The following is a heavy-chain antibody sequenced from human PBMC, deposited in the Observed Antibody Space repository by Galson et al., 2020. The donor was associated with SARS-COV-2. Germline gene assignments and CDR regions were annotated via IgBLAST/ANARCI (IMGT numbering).Heavy chain of an antibody. CDR3: ARGPQGHNWNLFDI. D-gene: IGHD1-20*01. CDR1: GFTVSTNY. Sequence: WGSLRLSCAASGFTVSTNYMSWVRQPPGKGLEWVSAIYSGDNADYADSAKGRFTISRDNSKNTLYLQMNSLRPEDTALYYCARGPQGHNWNLFDIWGQGTMVTVSP. CDR2: IYSGDNA. V-gene: IGHV3-53*05. J-gene: IGHJ3*02.